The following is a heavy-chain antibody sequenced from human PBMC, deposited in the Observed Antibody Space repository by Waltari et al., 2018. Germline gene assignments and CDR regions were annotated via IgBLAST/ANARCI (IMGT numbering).Heavy chain of an antibody. CDR2: VRGDSGYI. CDR3: AGIRRGFWFFDL. V-gene: IGHV3-48*04. CDR1: GMTFTTYS. Sequence: EVQLVESGGGLVQPGGSLRLSCAASGMTFTTYSMNCVRQAPGKGLEWILYVRGDSGYITYAASVRDRFTISRDNAQNSMYLQMNNLRADDTAVYYCAGIRRGFWFFDLWGRGTLVTVSS. D-gene: IGHD3-10*01. J-gene: IGHJ2*01.